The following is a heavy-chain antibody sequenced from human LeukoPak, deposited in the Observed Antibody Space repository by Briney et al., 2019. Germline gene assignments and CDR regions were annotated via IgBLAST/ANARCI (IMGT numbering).Heavy chain of an antibody. D-gene: IGHD3-10*01. CDR1: GFTVSSNH. CDR3: ARGLWDYYGSGIMYYTMDV. V-gene: IGHV3-53*01. CDR2: IYSGGST. Sequence: GGSLRLSCAASGFTVSSNHMSWVRQAPGKGLEWVSLIYSGGSTYYADSVKGRFTVSRDNSKNTLYLQMNSLRAEDTAVYYCARGLWDYYGSGIMYYTMDVWGQGTTVTVSS. J-gene: IGHJ6*02.